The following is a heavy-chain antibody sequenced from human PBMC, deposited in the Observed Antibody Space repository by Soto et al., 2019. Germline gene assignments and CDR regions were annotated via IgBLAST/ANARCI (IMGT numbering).Heavy chain of an antibody. CDR3: ARHEYSYYPTLKWFDP. Sequence: PSETLSLTCTVSGGSISSSSYYWGWIRQPPGKGLEWIGSIYYSGSTYYNPSLKSRVTISVDTSKNQFSLKLSSVTAADTAVYYCARHEYSYYPTLKWFDPWGQGTLVTAS. CDR1: GGSISSSSYY. D-gene: IGHD5-18*01. J-gene: IGHJ5*02. V-gene: IGHV4-39*01. CDR2: IYYSGST.